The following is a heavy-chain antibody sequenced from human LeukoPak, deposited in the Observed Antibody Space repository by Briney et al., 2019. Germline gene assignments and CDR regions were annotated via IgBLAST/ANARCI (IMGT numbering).Heavy chain of an antibody. Sequence: ASVKVSCKASGYTFTSYGISWVRQAPGQGLEWMGWINAYNGNTNYAQKLQGRVTMTTDTSTSTAYMELRSLRSDDTAVYYCARDLFDGYCSSTSCYSAFDYWGQGTLVTVSS. CDR1: GYTFTSYG. V-gene: IGHV1-18*01. J-gene: IGHJ4*02. D-gene: IGHD2-2*03. CDR2: INAYNGNT. CDR3: ARDLFDGYCSSTSCYSAFDY.